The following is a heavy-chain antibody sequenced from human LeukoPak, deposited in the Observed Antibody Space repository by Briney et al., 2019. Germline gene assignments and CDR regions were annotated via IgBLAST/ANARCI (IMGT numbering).Heavy chain of an antibody. J-gene: IGHJ4*02. D-gene: IGHD2-2*01. CDR1: GFTFSSYN. Sequence: GGSLRLSCAASGFTFSSYNMHWVRQAPGKGLEWVSSISTGSSFIYYADSVKGRFTISRDNAKSSLYLQMNSLRAEDTAVYYCARGVVVQDYWGQGTLVTVSS. V-gene: IGHV3-21*04. CDR3: ARGVVVQDY. CDR2: ISTGSSFI.